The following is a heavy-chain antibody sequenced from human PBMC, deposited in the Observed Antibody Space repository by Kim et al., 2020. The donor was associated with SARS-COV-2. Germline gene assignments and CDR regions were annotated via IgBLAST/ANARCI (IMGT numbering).Heavy chain of an antibody. V-gene: IGHV1-46*01. CDR1: EYTFTSYY. J-gene: IGHJ4*02. D-gene: IGHD3-10*01. CDR3: ARDRYVDTMVREPAYYFDY. Sequence: ASVKVSCKASEYTFTSYYMHWVRQAPGQGLEWMGIINPSGGSTSYAQKFQGRVTMTRDTSTSTVYMELSSLRSEDTAVYYCARDRYVDTMVREPAYYFDYWGQGTLVTVSS. CDR2: INPSGGST.